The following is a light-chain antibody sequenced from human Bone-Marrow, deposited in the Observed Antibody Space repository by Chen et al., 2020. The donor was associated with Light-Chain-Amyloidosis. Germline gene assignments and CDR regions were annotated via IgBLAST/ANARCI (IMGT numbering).Light chain of an antibody. J-gene: IGLJ2*01. CDR2: RDT. CDR1: DLPTKY. V-gene: IGLV3-25*03. CDR3: QSADSSGTYEVI. Sequence: SYELTQPPSVSVSPGQTARITCSGDDLPTKYAYWYQQKPGPAPVLVIHRDTERPSGISERFSGSSSATTATLTIRGVQAEDEADYHCQSADSSGTYEVIFGGGTKLTVL.